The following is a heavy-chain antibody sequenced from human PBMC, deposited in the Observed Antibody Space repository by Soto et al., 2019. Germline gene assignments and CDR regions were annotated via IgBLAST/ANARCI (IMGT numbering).Heavy chain of an antibody. J-gene: IGHJ6*02. CDR3: ARGVGYCSSTSCYDPRDPLLYGMDV. CDR1: GDGVSSNSAA. V-gene: IGHV6-1*01. CDR2: TYYRSKWYN. D-gene: IGHD2-2*01. Sequence: PSQTLSLTCAISGDGVSSNSAAWNWIRQSPSRGLEWLGRTYYRSKWYNDYAVSVKSRITINPDTSKNQFSLQLNSVTPEDTAVYYCARGVGYCSSTSCYDPRDPLLYGMDVWGQGTTVTVSS.